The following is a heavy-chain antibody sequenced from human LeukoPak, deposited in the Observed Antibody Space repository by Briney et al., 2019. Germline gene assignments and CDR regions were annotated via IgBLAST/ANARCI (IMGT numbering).Heavy chain of an antibody. V-gene: IGHV3-15*01. CDR2: IKSNIYGGTT. D-gene: IGHD3-9*01. Sequence: GGSLRLSCTASGFTFNDAWMTWVRQAPGQGLEWVGRIKSNIYGGTTDYAAPVKGRFTISRDDSKNTLLLQMNSLKTEDTAFYYCTTDPSPYYDNLIGRYRAYWGQGTLVTVSS. J-gene: IGHJ4*02. CDR3: TTDPSPYYDNLIGRYRAY. CDR1: GFTFNDAW.